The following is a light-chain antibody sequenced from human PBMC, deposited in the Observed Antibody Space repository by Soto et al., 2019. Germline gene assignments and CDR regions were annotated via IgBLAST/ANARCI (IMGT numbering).Light chain of an antibody. J-gene: IGKJ2*01. Sequence: EIVLTQSPGTLSLSPGERATLSCRASQSVSSSYLAWYQQKPGQAPRLLIYGASSRATGIPDRFSGSGSGTDFTLTIRRLEPEEVAVYYCHQYGSSPYTFGQGTKLEIK. CDR3: HQYGSSPYT. V-gene: IGKV3-20*01. CDR1: QSVSSSY. CDR2: GAS.